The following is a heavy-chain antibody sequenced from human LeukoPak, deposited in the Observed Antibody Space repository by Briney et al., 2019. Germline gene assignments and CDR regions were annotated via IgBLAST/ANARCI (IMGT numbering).Heavy chain of an antibody. Sequence: PSETLSLTCAVSGGSINSGAYSWSRIRQPPGKGLEWIGYIYHSGSTYYNPSLKSRVTISVDRSKNQFSLKLSSVTAADTAVYYCARAVDTAMVNWGQGTLVTVSS. V-gene: IGHV4-30-2*01. D-gene: IGHD5-18*01. J-gene: IGHJ4*02. CDR1: GGSINSGAYS. CDR3: ARAVDTAMVN. CDR2: IYHSGST.